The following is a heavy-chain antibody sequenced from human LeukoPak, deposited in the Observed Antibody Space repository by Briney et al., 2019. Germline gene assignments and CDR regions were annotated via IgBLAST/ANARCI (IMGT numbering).Heavy chain of an antibody. D-gene: IGHD3-16*02. J-gene: IGHJ5*02. V-gene: IGHV4-39*07. Sequence: SETLSLTCTVSGGSISSSSYYWGWIRQPPGKGLEWIGEINHSGSTNYNPSLKSRVTISVDTSKNQFSLKLSSVTAADTAVYYCARGERKDYVWGSYRYRGGWFDPWGQGTLVTVSS. CDR3: ARGERKDYVWGSYRYRGGWFDP. CDR1: GGSISSSSYY. CDR2: INHSGST.